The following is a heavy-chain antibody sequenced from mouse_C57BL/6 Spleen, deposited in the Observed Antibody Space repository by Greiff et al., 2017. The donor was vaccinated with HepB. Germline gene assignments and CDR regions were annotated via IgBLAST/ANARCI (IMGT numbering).Heavy chain of an antibody. Sequence: VQLQESGPGLVAPSQSLSITCTVSGFSLTSYGVDWVRQSPGKGLEWLGVIWGVGSTNYNSALKSRLSISTDNSKSQVFLKMNSLQTDDTAMYYCAEGNWGEWFAYWGQGTLVTVSA. CDR3: AEGNWGEWFAY. J-gene: IGHJ3*01. V-gene: IGHV2-6*01. CDR2: IWGVGST. CDR1: GFSLTSYG. D-gene: IGHD4-1*01.